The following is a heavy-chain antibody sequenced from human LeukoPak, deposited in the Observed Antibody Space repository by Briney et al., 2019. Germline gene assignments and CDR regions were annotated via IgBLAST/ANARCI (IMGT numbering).Heavy chain of an antibody. V-gene: IGHV1-46*01. CDR3: ARVQYQLGAQGIYYFDY. CDR1: GYTFTSYY. D-gene: IGHD2-2*01. Sequence: GASVKVSCKASGYTFTSYYMHWVRQAPGQGLEWMGIINPSGGSTSYAQKFQGRVTMTRGTSTSTVYMELSSLRSEDTAVYYCARVQYQLGAQGIYYFDYWGQGTLVTVSS. J-gene: IGHJ4*02. CDR2: INPSGGST.